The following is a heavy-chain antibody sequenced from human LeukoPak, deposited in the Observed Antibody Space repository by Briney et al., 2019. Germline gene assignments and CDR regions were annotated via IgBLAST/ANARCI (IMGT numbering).Heavy chain of an antibody. CDR3: ARDRGDCSSTSCYTGNWFDP. J-gene: IGHJ5*02. D-gene: IGHD2-2*02. V-gene: IGHV1-46*01. CDR2: INPSGGST. Sequence: ASVKVPCKASGYTFTSYYMHWVRQAPGQGLEWMGIINPSGGSTSYAQKFQGRVTMTRDTSTSTVYMELSSLRSEDTAVYYCARDRGDCSSTSCYTGNWFDPWGQGTLVTVSS. CDR1: GYTFTSYY.